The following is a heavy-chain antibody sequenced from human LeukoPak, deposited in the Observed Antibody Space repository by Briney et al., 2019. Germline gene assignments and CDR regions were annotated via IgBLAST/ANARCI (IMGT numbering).Heavy chain of an antibody. V-gene: IGHV4-4*02. D-gene: IGHD5/OR15-5a*01. CDR3: ARESTQTRYFDL. Sequence: PSETLSLTCAVPGGSISSDNWWSWVRQSPGKGLEWIGEIYHTGSTNYNPSLQSRVTISIDKSKNQFSLKLSSVTVADTAVYYCARESTQTRYFDLWGRGTLVTVSS. J-gene: IGHJ2*01. CDR2: IYHTGST. CDR1: GGSISSDNW.